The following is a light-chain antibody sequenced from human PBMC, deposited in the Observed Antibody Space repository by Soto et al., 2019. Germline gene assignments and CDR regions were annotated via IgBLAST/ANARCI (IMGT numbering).Light chain of an antibody. Sequence: ELLMTHSPATLSVSPGERATLSCRASQRVSSNLAWYQQKPGQAPRLLIYGASTRATGIPARFSGSGSGTEFTLTISSLQSEDFAVYYCQQYNNWPSWTFGQGTKVEIK. CDR3: QQYNNWPSWT. J-gene: IGKJ1*01. CDR2: GAS. V-gene: IGKV3-15*01. CDR1: QRVSSN.